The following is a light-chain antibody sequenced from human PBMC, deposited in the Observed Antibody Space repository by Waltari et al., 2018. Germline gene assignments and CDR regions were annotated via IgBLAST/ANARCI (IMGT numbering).Light chain of an antibody. CDR3: QQTYSTPRT. CDR2: AAS. V-gene: IGKV1-39*01. Sequence: DIQMTQSPSSLSSSVVDRVTITCRASQSITYYLNWYQQQPGKAPKLLVYAASSLQSGVPSRFSGSGSGTDFTLTINSLQPEDSATYYCQQTYSTPRTFGQGTKVQIK. CDR1: QSITYY. J-gene: IGKJ1*01.